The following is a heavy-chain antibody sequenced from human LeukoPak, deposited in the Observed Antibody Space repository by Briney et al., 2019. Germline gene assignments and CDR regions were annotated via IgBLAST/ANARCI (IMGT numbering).Heavy chain of an antibody. CDR3: ARTSTSGSYVKFDY. CDR2: IYTSGST. V-gene: IGHV4-61*02. J-gene: IGHJ4*02. D-gene: IGHD1-26*01. CDR1: GGSFSSTNYY. Sequence: SETLSLTCTVSGGSFSSTNYYWSWIRQPAGKGLEWIGRIYTSGSTNSNPSLKSRVTLSVDTSKNQFSLKLSSVTAADTAIYYCARTSTSGSYVKFDYWGQGTLVTVSS.